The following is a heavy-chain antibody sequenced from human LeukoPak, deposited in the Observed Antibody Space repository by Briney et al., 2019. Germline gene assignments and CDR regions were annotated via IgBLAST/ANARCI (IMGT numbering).Heavy chain of an antibody. D-gene: IGHD3-3*01. Sequence: PGGSLRLSCAASGFTFSSYSMNWVRQAPGKGLEWVSSISSSSSYIYYADSVKGRFTISRDNAKNSLYLQMNSLRAEDTAVYYCAKDGSRDFWSGYYHYYFDYWGQGTLVTVSS. CDR2: ISSSSSYI. J-gene: IGHJ4*02. CDR3: AKDGSRDFWSGYYHYYFDY. V-gene: IGHV3-21*04. CDR1: GFTFSSYS.